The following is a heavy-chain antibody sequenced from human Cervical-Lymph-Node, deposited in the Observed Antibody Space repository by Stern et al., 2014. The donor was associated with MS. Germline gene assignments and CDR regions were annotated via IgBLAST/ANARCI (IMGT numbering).Heavy chain of an antibody. V-gene: IGHV1-2*06. CDR2: INPNSGGP. CDR1: GYTFTGYY. CDR3: ARDGDTAMVIDY. J-gene: IGHJ4*02. Sequence: QVQLVQSGAEVKKPGASVKGSCKASGYTFTGYYMHWVRQAPGQGLEWMGRINPNSGGPHYAQKFQGRVTMTRDTSISTAYMELSRLRSDDTAVYYCARDGDTAMVIDYWGQGTLVTVSS. D-gene: IGHD5-18*01.